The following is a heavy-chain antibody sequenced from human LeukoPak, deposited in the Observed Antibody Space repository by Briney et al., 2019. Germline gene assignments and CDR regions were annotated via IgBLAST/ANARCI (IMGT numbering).Heavy chain of an antibody. CDR3: ATTVVEIVVVPAAITPRGPPAGNWFDP. J-gene: IGHJ5*02. V-gene: IGHV4-30-4*08. D-gene: IGHD2-2*01. CDR1: GGSISSGDYY. Sequence: SQTLSLTCTVSGGSISSGDYYWSWIRQPPGKGLEWIGYIYYSGSTYYNPSLKSRVTISVDTSKNQFSLKLSSVTAADTAVYYCATTVVEIVVVPAAITPRGPPAGNWFDPWGQGTLVTVSS. CDR2: IYYSGST.